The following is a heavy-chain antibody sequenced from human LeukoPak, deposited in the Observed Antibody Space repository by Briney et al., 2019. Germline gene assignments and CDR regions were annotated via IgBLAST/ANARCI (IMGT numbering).Heavy chain of an antibody. D-gene: IGHD3-10*01. CDR2: VSYDGTKK. V-gene: IGHV3-30*18. J-gene: IGHJ5*02. CDR1: GFTFSSCA. CDR3: AKDGISYGSGSYCSP. Sequence: GGSLRLSCAASGFTFSSCAMHWVRQAPGKGLEWVAIVSYDGTKKDYIDSVKGRFTISRDNSKNTMYLQMNSLRAEDSALYYCAKDGISYGSGSYCSPWGQGTLVTVS.